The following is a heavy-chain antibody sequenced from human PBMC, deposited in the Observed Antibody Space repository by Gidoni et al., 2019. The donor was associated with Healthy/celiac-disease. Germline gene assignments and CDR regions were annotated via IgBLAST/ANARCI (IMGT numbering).Heavy chain of an antibody. Sequence: EVQLVESGGGLVQPGGSLRLSCSASGFPFSSYAMHWVRQAPGKGLEYVSAISSNGGSTYYADSVKGRFTISRDNSKNTLYLQMSSLRAEDTAVYYCVTDTIFGVVEVAYWGQGTLVTVSS. CDR3: VTDTIFGVVEVAY. CDR1: GFPFSSYA. D-gene: IGHD3-3*01. J-gene: IGHJ4*02. V-gene: IGHV3-64D*08. CDR2: ISSNGGST.